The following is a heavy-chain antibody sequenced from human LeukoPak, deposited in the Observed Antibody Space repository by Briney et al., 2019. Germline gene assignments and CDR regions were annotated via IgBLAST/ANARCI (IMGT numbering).Heavy chain of an antibody. CDR2: ISSSGSDI. CDR3: ARDYGGSSPFDY. Sequence: GESLRLSCAASGFTFSNYEMHWVRQAPGKGLEWVPYISSSGSDIYYADSVKGRFTISRDNAKNSLYLHMNSLRAEDTAVYYCARDYGGSSPFDYWGQGTLVTVSS. J-gene: IGHJ4*02. D-gene: IGHD4-23*01. V-gene: IGHV3-48*03. CDR1: GFTFSNYE.